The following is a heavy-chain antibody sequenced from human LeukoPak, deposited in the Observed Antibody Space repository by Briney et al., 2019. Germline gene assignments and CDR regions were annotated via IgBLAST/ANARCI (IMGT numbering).Heavy chain of an antibody. CDR2: ISSSSSYI. J-gene: IGHJ4*02. CDR3: ARVDSSGDYFDY. V-gene: IGHV3-21*01. D-gene: IGHD6-19*01. Sequence: PGGSLRLSCAASGFTFSSYSMNWVRQAPGKGPEWVSSISSSSSYIYYADSVKGRFTISRDNAKNSLYLQMNSLRAEDTAVYYCARVDSSGDYFDYWGQGTLVTVSS. CDR1: GFTFSSYS.